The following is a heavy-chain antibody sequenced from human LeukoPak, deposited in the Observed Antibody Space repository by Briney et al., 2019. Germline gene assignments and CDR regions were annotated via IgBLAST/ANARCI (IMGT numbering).Heavy chain of an antibody. Sequence: SYTLSLTCTVSGGSISSYYWSWIRQPAGKALEWIGLIYPCGSTTYNSSLTRRVTMSAAASTNNFSLTLSSLTAADTAVYYCERLGYCSGGSCYGSWFDLWGQGTMVTVSS. CDR3: ERLGYCSGGSCYGSWFDL. V-gene: IGHV4-4*07. CDR2: IYPCGST. J-gene: IGHJ5*02. D-gene: IGHD2-15*01. CDR1: GGSISSYY.